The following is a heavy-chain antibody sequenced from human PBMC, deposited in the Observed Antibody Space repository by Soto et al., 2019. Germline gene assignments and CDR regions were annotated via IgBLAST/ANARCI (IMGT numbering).Heavy chain of an antibody. CDR1: GFTFSSYG. CDR2: ISYDGSNK. V-gene: IGHV3-30*18. CDR3: AKGNSGYYDFWSGYYTLDY. J-gene: IGHJ4*02. Sequence: GGSLRLSCAASGFTFSSYGMHWVRQAPGKGLEWVAVISYDGSNKYYADSVKGRFTISRDNSKNTLYLQMNSLRAEDTAVYYCAKGNSGYYDFWSGYYTLDYWGQGTLVTVSS. D-gene: IGHD3-3*01.